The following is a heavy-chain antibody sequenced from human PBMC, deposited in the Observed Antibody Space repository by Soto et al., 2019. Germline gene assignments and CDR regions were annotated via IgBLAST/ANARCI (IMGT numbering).Heavy chain of an antibody. CDR2: INHSGST. D-gene: IGHD2-2*01. CDR1: GGSFSGYY. Sequence: QVQLQQWGAGLLKPSETLSLTCAVYGGSFSGYYWSWIRQPPGKGLEWIGEINHSGSTNYNPSLKSRVPISVDTSKTQFSLKLSSVSAADTAVYYCARGGMVVVPARGCFDPWGQGTLVTVSS. J-gene: IGHJ5*02. V-gene: IGHV4-34*01. CDR3: ARGGMVVVPARGCFDP.